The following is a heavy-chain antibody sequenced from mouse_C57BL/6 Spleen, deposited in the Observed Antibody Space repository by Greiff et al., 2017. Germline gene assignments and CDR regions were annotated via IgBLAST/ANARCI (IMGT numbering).Heavy chain of an antibody. Sequence: EVKLMESGGGLVKPGGSLKLSCAASGFTFSSYAMSWVRQTPEKRLEWVATISDGGSYTYYPDNVKGRFTISRDKAKHNLYLQMSHLKSEDTAMYYCARDRSYYGSNAMDYWGQGTSVTVSS. J-gene: IGHJ4*01. CDR1: GFTFSSYA. V-gene: IGHV5-4*01. CDR2: ISDGGSYT. D-gene: IGHD1-1*01. CDR3: ARDRSYYGSNAMDY.